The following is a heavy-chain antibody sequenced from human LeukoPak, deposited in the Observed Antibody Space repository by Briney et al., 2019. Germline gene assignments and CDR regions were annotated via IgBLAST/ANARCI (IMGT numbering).Heavy chain of an antibody. D-gene: IGHD3-9*01. Sequence: GGSLRLSCAASGFTFSNYVMSWVRQAPGKGLEWVSDISGSGGSTSYADSVKGRFTISRDNSNNTLFLQMNSLRAEDTAVYYCARDLTKLYLYGMDVWGQGTTVTVSS. CDR2: ISGSGGST. CDR3: ARDLTKLYLYGMDV. CDR1: GFTFSNYV. J-gene: IGHJ6*02. V-gene: IGHV3-23*01.